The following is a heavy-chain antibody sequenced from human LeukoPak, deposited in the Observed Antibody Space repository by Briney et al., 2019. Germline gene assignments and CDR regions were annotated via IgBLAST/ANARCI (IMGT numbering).Heavy chain of an antibody. CDR1: GGSISSGDYY. CDR2: MYYSGST. Sequence: SETLSLTYTVSGGSISSGDYYWSWIRQPPGKGLEWIAYMYYSGSTYYNPSLKSRVTMSADTSKNQFSLKLSSVTAADTAVYYCARPYYYDSRIDPWGQGILVTVSS. CDR3: ARPYYYDSRIDP. J-gene: IGHJ5*02. V-gene: IGHV4-30-4*01. D-gene: IGHD3-22*01.